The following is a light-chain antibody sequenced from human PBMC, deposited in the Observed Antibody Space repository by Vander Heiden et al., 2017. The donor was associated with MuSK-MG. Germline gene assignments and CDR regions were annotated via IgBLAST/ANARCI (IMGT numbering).Light chain of an antibody. Sequence: SALTQPASVSGSPGPSITISCTGTSSDVGGYNYVSWYQQHPGKAPKRMIYDVSNRPSGVSNRFSGSKSGNTASLTIAGLQAEDEADYYCSSYTSSSTQVFGTGTKVTVL. CDR1: SSDVGGYNY. V-gene: IGLV2-14*03. CDR2: DVS. CDR3: SSYTSSSTQV. J-gene: IGLJ1*01.